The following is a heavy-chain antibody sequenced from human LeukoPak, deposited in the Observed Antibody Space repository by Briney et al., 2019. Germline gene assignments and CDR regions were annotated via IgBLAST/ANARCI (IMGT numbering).Heavy chain of an antibody. J-gene: IGHJ5*02. CDR1: GGTFSSYA. V-gene: IGHV1-69*04. CDR3: ARSTVTSSWFDP. Sequence: GSSVKVSCKASGGTFSSYAISWVRQAPGQGLEWMGRIIPILGIANYAQKFQGRVTITVDKSTSTAYMELSSLRSEDTAVYYCARSTVTSSWFDPWGQGTLVTVSS. CDR2: IIPILGIA. D-gene: IGHD4-17*01.